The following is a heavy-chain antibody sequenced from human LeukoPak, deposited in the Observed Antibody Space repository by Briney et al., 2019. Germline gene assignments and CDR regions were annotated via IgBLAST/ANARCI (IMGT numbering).Heavy chain of an antibody. CDR2: ITPGGGT. D-gene: IGHD3-22*01. V-gene: IGHV3-23*01. J-gene: IGHJ4*02. Sequence: GGSLRLSCAASEFTFSSYVMAWVRQAPGKGLEWVSTITPGGGTYYADSVKGRFTISRDNSKNTLYLQMNSLRAEDTAVYYCAKAPSITMIVVVIGIDYWGQGTLVTVSS. CDR3: AKAPSITMIVVVIGIDY. CDR1: EFTFSSYV.